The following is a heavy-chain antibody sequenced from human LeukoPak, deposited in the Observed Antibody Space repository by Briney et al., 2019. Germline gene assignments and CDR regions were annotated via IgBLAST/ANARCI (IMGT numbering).Heavy chain of an antibody. V-gene: IGHV3-23*01. D-gene: IGHD3-22*01. CDR1: GFTLSSYA. J-gene: IGHJ4*02. CDR2: ISGSGGST. CDR3: ASRQWLSSVDDY. Sequence: GGSLRLSCAASGFTLSSYAMSWVRQAPGKGLEGVSAISGSGGSTYYADSVKGRFTISRDNYKHTLDLQMHSLRAEDTAVYYCASRQWLSSVDDYWGQGTLVTVSS.